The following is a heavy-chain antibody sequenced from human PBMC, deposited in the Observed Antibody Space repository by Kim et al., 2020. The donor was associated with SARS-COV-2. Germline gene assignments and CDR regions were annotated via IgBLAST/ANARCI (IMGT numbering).Heavy chain of an antibody. D-gene: IGHD3-10*01. Sequence: ASVKVSCKASGYTFTSYGISWVRQAPGQGLEWMGWISAYNGNTNYAQKLQGRGTMTTDTSTSTAYMELRSLRSDDTAVYYCARDTYYYGSGTPPPDYWGQGTLVTVSS. CDR3: ARDTYYYGSGTPPPDY. CDR1: GYTFTSYG. CDR2: ISAYNGNT. J-gene: IGHJ4*02. V-gene: IGHV1-18*04.